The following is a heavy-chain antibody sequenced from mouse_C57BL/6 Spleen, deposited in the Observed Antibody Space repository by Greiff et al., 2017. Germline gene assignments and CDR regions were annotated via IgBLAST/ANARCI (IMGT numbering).Heavy chain of an antibody. D-gene: IGHD1-1*02. Sequence: QVQLQQPGAELVKPGASVKVSCKASGYTFTSYWMHWVKQRPGQGLEWIGRIHPSDSDTNYNQKFKGKATLTVDKSSSTAYMQLSSLTSEDSAVYYCATPVATDAMDYCGQGTSGTVSS. J-gene: IGHJ4*01. CDR1: GYTFTSYW. V-gene: IGHV1-74*01. CDR3: ATPVATDAMDY. CDR2: IHPSDSDT.